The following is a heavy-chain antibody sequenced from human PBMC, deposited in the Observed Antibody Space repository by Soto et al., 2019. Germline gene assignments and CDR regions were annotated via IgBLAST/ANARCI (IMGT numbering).Heavy chain of an antibody. J-gene: IGHJ6*02. D-gene: IGHD2-21*02. CDR2: IIPIFGTA. Sequence: ASVKVSCKASGGTFSSYAISWVRQAPGQGLEWMGGIIPIFGTANYAQKFQGRVTITADESTSTAYMELSSLRSEDTAVYYCATTIVVVTAPGRGWDYYYGMDVWGQGTTVTVSS. CDR3: ATTIVVVTAPGRGWDYYYGMDV. CDR1: GGTFSSYA. V-gene: IGHV1-69*13.